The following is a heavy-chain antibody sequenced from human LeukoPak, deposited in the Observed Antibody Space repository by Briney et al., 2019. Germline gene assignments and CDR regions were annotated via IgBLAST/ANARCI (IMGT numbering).Heavy chain of an antibody. CDR1: GGSISSSSYY. CDR2: IYYSGST. Sequence: SETLSLTCTVSGGSISSSSYYWGWIRQPPGKGLEWIGGIYYSGSTYYNPSLKSRVTISVDTSKNQFSLKLSSVTAADTAVYYCASMERITTNDYWGQGTLVTVSS. J-gene: IGHJ4*02. V-gene: IGHV4-39*07. CDR3: ASMERITTNDY. D-gene: IGHD3-10*01.